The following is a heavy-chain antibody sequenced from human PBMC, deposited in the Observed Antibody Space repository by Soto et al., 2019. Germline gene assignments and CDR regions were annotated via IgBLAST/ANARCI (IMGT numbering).Heavy chain of an antibody. J-gene: IGHJ4*02. CDR3: AGGIAARPLGY. Sequence: WSLIWQPPGKGLELIGYIYHSGSTYYNPSLKSRVTISVDRSKNQFSLKLSSVTAADTAVYYCAGGIAARPLGYWGQGTLVTVSS. D-gene: IGHD6-6*01. CDR2: IYHSGST. V-gene: IGHV4-30-2*01.